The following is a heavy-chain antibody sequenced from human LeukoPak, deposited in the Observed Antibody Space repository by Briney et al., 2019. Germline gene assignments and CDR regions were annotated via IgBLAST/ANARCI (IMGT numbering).Heavy chain of an antibody. CDR3: AKHYYDSSGTPRYFDY. CDR2: IGGTNGRT. D-gene: IGHD3-22*01. Sequence: GESLRLSCAASGFTFSSYAMSWVRQAPGKGLEWVSAIGGTNGRTYYADSVKGRFTISRDNSKNTLFLQMNSLRDEDTAVYYCAKHYYDSSGTPRYFDYWGQGTLVTVSS. J-gene: IGHJ4*02. CDR1: GFTFSSYA. V-gene: IGHV3-23*01.